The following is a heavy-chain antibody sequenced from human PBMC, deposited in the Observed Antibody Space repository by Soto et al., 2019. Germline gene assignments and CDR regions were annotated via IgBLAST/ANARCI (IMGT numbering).Heavy chain of an antibody. J-gene: IGHJ4*02. CDR1: GFTFDDYG. Sequence: EVQLVESGGGLVQPGRSLRLSCAASGFTFDDYGMHWVRQAPGKGLEWVSGISWNSDSIAYADSVKGRFTISRDNAKNSLYLQMNSLRAEDTALYYCAKDRHYGDYLGIDYWGKGTLVTVSS. D-gene: IGHD4-17*01. V-gene: IGHV3-9*01. CDR3: AKDRHYGDYLGIDY. CDR2: ISWNSDSI.